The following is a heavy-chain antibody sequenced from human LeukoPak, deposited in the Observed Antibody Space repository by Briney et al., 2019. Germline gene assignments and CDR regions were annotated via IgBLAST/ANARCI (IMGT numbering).Heavy chain of an antibody. CDR1: GGSVSSGSYY. V-gene: IGHV4-61*01. CDR3: ARVGGGSYYAGRWAFDY. D-gene: IGHD1-26*01. CDR2: IYYSGST. J-gene: IGHJ4*02. Sequence: NPSETLSLTCTVSGGSVSSGSYYWSWIRQPPGKGLEWIGYIYYSGSTNYNPSLKSRVTISVDTSKNQFSLKLSSVTAADTAVYYCARVGGGSYYAGRWAFDYWGQGTLVTVSS.